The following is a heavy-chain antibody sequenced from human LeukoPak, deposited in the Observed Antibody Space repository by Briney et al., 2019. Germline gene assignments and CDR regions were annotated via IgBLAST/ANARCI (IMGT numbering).Heavy chain of an antibody. J-gene: IGHJ4*02. CDR3: ARDGKGSSGRFLEWFIIGDFDY. V-gene: IGHV3-21*01. Sequence: GGSLRLSCAASGFTFSSYSMNWVRQAPGKGLEWVSSISSSSSYIYYADSVKGRFTISRDNAKNSLYLQMNGLRAEDTAVYYCARDGKGSSGRFLEWFIIGDFDYWGQGTLVTVSS. CDR2: ISSSSSYI. D-gene: IGHD3-3*01. CDR1: GFTFSSYS.